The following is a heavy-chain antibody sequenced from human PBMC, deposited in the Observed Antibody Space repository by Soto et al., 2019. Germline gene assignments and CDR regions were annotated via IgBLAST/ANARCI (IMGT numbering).Heavy chain of an antibody. V-gene: IGHV3-7*03. CDR2: INQDGGGT. CDR3: ARYFRGSGRYFFDY. CDR1: GFTFSSSF. D-gene: IGHD6-19*01. J-gene: IGHJ4*02. Sequence: VGSLRLSCVASGFTFSSSFMGWVRQAPGKGLEWVANINQDGGGTYYVDSVQGRFTISRDNAKDSLFLQLNSLRGEDTAVYYCARYFRGSGRYFFDYWGQGTLVTVSS.